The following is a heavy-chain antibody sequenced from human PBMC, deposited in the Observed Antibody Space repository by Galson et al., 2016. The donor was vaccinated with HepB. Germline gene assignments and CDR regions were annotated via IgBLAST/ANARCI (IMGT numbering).Heavy chain of an antibody. CDR1: GFTFSRYA. J-gene: IGHJ6*02. CDR2: LSGSGAHT. D-gene: IGHD5-24*01. Sequence: SLRLSCAASGFTFSRYAMTWVRQAPGKGLEWVSGLSGSGAHTYYADSVKGRFTISRDNSKNTLYLQMNSLRVEDTAVYYCARPRRWPQYYYGLDVWGQGTTVTVSS. V-gene: IGHV3-23*01. CDR3: ARPRRWPQYYYGLDV.